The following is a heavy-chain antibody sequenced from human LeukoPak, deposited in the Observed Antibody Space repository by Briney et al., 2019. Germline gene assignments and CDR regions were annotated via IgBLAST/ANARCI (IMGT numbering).Heavy chain of an antibody. V-gene: IGHV4-59*08. CDR1: GASISSYY. J-gene: IGHJ6*02. CDR2: SYYSGST. CDR3: ARHVYYYYGMDV. Sequence: SETLSLTCIVSGASISSYYWSWIRQPPGKGLEWIGYSYYSGSTKYNPSLKSRVTISADTSKNQFSLKLSSVTGADTAVYYCARHVYYYYGMDVWGQGTTVTVSS.